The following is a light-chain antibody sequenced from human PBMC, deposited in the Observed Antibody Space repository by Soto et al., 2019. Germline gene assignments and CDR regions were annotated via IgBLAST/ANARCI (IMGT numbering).Light chain of an antibody. V-gene: IGLV2-23*01. CDR2: EGG. CDR3: CSYAGSSNWV. Sequence: QSALTQPASVSGSPGQSITISCTGTSSDVGRYNRVSWYQLHSGKAPKLMIYEGGKRPSGVSNRFSGSKSGNTASLTISGLQAEDEAEYFCCSYAGSSNWVFGGGTKVTVL. J-gene: IGLJ3*02. CDR1: SSDVGRYNR.